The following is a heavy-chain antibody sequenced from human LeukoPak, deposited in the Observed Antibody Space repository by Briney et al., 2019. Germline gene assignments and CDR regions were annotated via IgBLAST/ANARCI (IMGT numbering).Heavy chain of an antibody. CDR3: ARSRYYDSSGYPYYFDY. CDR1: GFTFSSYW. J-gene: IGHJ4*02. V-gene: IGHV3-74*01. Sequence: PGGSLRLSCAASGFTFSSYWMHWVRQAPGKGLVWVSRINSDGSSTIYADSVKGRFTISRDNAKNTLYLQMNSLRDEETAVYCCARSRYYDSSGYPYYFDYWGQGTLVTVSS. CDR2: INSDGSST. D-gene: IGHD3-22*01.